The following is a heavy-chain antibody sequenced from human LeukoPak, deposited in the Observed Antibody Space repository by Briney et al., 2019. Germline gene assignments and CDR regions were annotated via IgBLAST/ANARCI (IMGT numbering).Heavy chain of an antibody. CDR1: GFTFSSHA. CDR3: SRDRSRGYSFT. V-gene: IGHV3-23*01. J-gene: IGHJ5*02. Sequence: GGSLRLSCAASGFTFSSHAMGWVRQAPGKGLEWVSVIYADGGGGGTYYADSVKGRFTISRDNSRNTLYLQMSNLRADDTAMYYCSRDRSRGYSFTWGQGTLVTVS. CDR2: IYADGGGGGT. D-gene: IGHD5-12*01.